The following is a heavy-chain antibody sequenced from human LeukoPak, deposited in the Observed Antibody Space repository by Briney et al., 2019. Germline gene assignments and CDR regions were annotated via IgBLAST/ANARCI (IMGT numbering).Heavy chain of an antibody. V-gene: IGHV3-74*01. D-gene: IGHD1-26*01. Sequence: PGGSLRLSCAASGFTFRSYWMHWVRQAPGKGLVWISRINTDGSNTDYADSVKGRFTVSRDDAKNTLYLQMSSRRVEDTAVYYCARLSGNYQNYFDFWSQGTLVTVSS. CDR2: INTDGSNT. J-gene: IGHJ4*02. CDR1: GFTFRSYW. CDR3: ARLSGNYQNYFDF.